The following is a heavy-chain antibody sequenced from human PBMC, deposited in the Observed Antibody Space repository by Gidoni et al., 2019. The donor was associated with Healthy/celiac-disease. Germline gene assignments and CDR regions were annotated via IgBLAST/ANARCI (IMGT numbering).Heavy chain of an antibody. CDR2: LDCDDDK. V-gene: IGHV2-70*01. Sequence: QVTLRASGPALVKPTQTLTLPCTFSGFSLSTSGMCVSWIRQPPGKALEWLALLDCDDDKYYSTSLKTRLTISKDTAKNQVVLTMTNMDPVDTATYYCARIGSCFTEDYFDYWGQGTLVTVSS. D-gene: IGHD2-2*02. J-gene: IGHJ4*02. CDR3: ARIGSCFTEDYFDY. CDR1: GFSLSTSGMC.